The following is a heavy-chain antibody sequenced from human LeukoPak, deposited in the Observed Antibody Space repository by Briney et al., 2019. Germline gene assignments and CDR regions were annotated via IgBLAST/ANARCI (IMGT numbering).Heavy chain of an antibody. V-gene: IGHV3-74*01. CDR2: INSDGSST. Sequence: GGSLRLSCAASGFTFSSYWMHWVRQAPGKGLVWVSRINSDGSSTSYADSVKGRFTISRDNAKNTLYLQMNSLGAEDTAVYYCARVGRLGQLAAWGQGTLVTVSS. J-gene: IGHJ5*02. CDR1: GFTFSSYW. CDR3: ARVGRLGQLAA. D-gene: IGHD6-6*01.